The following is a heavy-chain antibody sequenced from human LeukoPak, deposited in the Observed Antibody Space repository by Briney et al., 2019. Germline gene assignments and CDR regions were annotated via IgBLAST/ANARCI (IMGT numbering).Heavy chain of an antibody. CDR3: ARLFGWVDY. Sequence: SETLSLTCSVSGGSISSSSHYWDWIRQPPGEGLEWIGSIYYSGSTNYNPSLKSRVTISVDKSKNQFSLKLSSVTAADTAVYYCARLFGWVDYWGQGTLVTVSS. CDR1: GGSISSSSHY. D-gene: IGHD6-19*01. J-gene: IGHJ4*02. CDR2: IYYSGST. V-gene: IGHV4-39*07.